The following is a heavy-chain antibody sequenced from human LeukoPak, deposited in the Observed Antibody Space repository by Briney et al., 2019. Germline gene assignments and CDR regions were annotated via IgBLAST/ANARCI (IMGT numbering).Heavy chain of an antibody. Sequence: ASVKVSCKASGYTFTSYGISWVRQAPGQGLEWMGWISAYNGSTNYAQKLQGRVTMTTDTSTSTAYMELRSLRSDDTAVYYCARVGTIAAFPMPGYWGQGTLVTVSS. J-gene: IGHJ4*02. CDR3: ARVGTIAAFPMPGY. CDR2: ISAYNGST. D-gene: IGHD6-13*01. V-gene: IGHV1-18*01. CDR1: GYTFTSYG.